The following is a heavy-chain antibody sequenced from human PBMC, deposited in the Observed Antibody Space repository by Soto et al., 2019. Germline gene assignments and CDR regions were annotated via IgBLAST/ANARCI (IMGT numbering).Heavy chain of an antibody. CDR2: INPNSGDT. Sequence: ASVKVSCKASGYIFAGYFIQWLRQAPGQGLEWMGWINPNSGDTNYTQKFQGWVTMTRDTSISTAYMELSRLRSDDTAVYYCATSRISIAVAGETEYYFDYWGQGTPVTVSS. CDR1: GYIFAGYF. D-gene: IGHD6-19*01. J-gene: IGHJ4*02. CDR3: ATSRISIAVAGETEYYFDY. V-gene: IGHV1-2*04.